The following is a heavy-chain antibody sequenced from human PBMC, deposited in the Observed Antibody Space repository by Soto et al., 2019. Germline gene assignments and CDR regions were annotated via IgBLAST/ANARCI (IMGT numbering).Heavy chain of an antibody. CDR2: ISAYNGNT. D-gene: IGHD2-15*01. J-gene: IGHJ4*02. CDR1: GYTFTSYG. CDR3: ARDTCTIVVVVAATNFDY. Sequence: ASVKVSCKASGYTFTSYGISWVRQAPGQGLEWMGWISAYNGNTNYAQKLQGRVTMTTDTSTSTAYMELRSLRSDDTAVYYCARDTCTIVVVVAATNFDYWGQGTLVTVSS. V-gene: IGHV1-18*01.